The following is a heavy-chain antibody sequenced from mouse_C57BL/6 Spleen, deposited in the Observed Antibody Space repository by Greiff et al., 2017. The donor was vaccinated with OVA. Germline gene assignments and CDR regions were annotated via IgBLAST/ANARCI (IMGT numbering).Heavy chain of an antibody. CDR2: ISSGGSYT. D-gene: IGHD1-1*01. J-gene: IGHJ3*01. V-gene: IGHV5-4*01. CDR1: GFTFSSYG. Sequence: EVQGVESGGDLVKPGGSLKLSCAASGFTFSSYGMSWVRQTPDKRLEWVATISSGGSYTYYPDNVKGRFTISRDNAKNNLYLQMSHLKSEDTAMYYCARESHYYGSSYSFAYWGQGTLVTVSA. CDR3: ARESHYYGSSYSFAY.